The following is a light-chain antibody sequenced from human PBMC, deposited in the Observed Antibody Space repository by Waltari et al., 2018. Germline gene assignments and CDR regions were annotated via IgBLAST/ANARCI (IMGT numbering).Light chain of an antibody. Sequence: EVVLPQSPGTLSLYPGETATLSCRASQSIGRYLVWYQQKSGQAPRLLIYGASTRATGIPDRFSGSGSGTDFSLTISRLEAEDFAVYYCQNHERLPATFGQGTKVEIK. CDR2: GAS. CDR3: QNHERLPAT. J-gene: IGKJ1*01. CDR1: QSIGRY. V-gene: IGKV3-20*01.